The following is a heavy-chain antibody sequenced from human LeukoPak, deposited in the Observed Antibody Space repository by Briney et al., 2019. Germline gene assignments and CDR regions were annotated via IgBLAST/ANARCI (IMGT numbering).Heavy chain of an antibody. J-gene: IGHJ4*02. V-gene: IGHV4-4*07. CDR3: AREYSTGWYTPGY. CDR2: IYSSGST. Sequence: SETLSLTCTVSGGSISSYYWSWIRQPAGKGLEWIGRIYSSGSTNYNPSPKSRVTMSLDTSKNQFSLKLTSVTAADTAVYYCAREYSTGWYTPGYWGQGTLVTVSS. CDR1: GGSISSYY. D-gene: IGHD6-19*01.